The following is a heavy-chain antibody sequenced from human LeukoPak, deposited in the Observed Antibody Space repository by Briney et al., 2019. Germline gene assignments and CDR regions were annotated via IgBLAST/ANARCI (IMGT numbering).Heavy chain of an antibody. CDR3: ARDTYGDGDY. D-gene: IGHD2-8*01. CDR1: GFTISSYA. CDR2: MNADGKKK. Sequence: GGSLRLSCAASGFTISSYAMSWVRQAPGKGLEWVANMNADGKKKNYVDSVKGRFTISRDNTENSLYLQMNSLRAEDTAVYYCARDTYGDGDYWGQGTLVTVSS. V-gene: IGHV3-7*01. J-gene: IGHJ4*02.